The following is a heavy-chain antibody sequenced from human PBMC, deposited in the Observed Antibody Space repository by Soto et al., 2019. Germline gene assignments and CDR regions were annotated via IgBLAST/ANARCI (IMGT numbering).Heavy chain of an antibody. CDR2: IYYSGST. D-gene: IGHD3-10*01. CDR1: GGSIRSCGYY. CDR3: ARRSSGSHSWFDP. Sequence: PSETLALTCTVSGGSIRSCGYYWSWIRQHPGKGLEWIGYIYYSGSTYYNPSLKSRVTISVDTSKNQFSLKLSSVTAADTAVYYCARRSSGSHSWFDPWGQGTLVTVPS. V-gene: IGHV4-31*03. J-gene: IGHJ5*02.